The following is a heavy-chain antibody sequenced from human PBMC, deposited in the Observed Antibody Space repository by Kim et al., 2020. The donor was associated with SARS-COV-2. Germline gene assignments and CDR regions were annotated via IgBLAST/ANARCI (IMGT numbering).Heavy chain of an antibody. CDR2: INHSGST. V-gene: IGHV4-34*01. CDR3: ARGRKIFSNCSGATCYSFFEH. CDR1: GGSLGGYY. D-gene: IGHD2-15*01. Sequence: SETLSLTCAVYGGSLGGYYWSWIRQPPGKGLEWIGEINHSGSTSYNPSLKSRVSISVDTSNNQFSLQLSSVTAADTAVYYCARGRKIFSNCSGATCYSFFEHWGQGTLVSVSS. J-gene: IGHJ4*02.